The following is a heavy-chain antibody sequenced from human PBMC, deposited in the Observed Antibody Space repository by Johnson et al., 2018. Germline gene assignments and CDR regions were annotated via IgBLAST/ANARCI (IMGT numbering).Heavy chain of an antibody. Sequence: QVQLVQSGAEVKKPGASVKVSCKASGYTFTSYDINWVRQATGQGLEWMGWMNPNSGNTGYAQKFQGRVTMTRNTSISTAYMELSSLGSEDTAVYYSAKGPDDEQWLVRGAFDIWGQGTMVTVSS. J-gene: IGHJ3*02. V-gene: IGHV1-8*01. D-gene: IGHD6-19*01. CDR1: GYTFTSYD. CDR3: AKGPDDEQWLVRGAFDI. CDR2: MNPNSGNT.